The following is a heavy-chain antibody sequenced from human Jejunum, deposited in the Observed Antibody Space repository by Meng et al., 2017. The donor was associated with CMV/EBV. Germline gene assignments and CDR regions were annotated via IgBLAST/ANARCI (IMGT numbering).Heavy chain of an antibody. V-gene: IGHV4-30-4*08. D-gene: IGHD3-3*01. J-gene: IGHJ4*02. CDR3: ARGSIFVSFDS. CDR1: GGPIGSGDYH. Sequence: VQCQCSAPGWVKPSQPLFLTCSVSGGPIGSGDYHWSWIRQPPGKGLEWIGYIHDTGSTYYNPSLKSRVDISLGTSRNHFSLTLSSVTAEDTAVYFCARGSIFVSFDSWGQGTLVTVSS. CDR2: IHDTGST.